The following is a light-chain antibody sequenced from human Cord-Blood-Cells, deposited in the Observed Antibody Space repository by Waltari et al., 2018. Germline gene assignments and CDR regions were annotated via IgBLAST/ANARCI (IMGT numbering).Light chain of an antibody. CDR1: SSNIGSNY. J-gene: IGLJ3*02. Sequence: QYVLTQPPSASGTPGQRVTIPCSGSSSNIGSNYVYWYQQLPGTAPKLLIYRNNQRPSGVPARFSGSKSGTSASLAISGLRSEDEADYYCAAWDDSLSGPVFGGGTKLTVL. CDR2: RNN. V-gene: IGLV1-47*01. CDR3: AAWDDSLSGPV.